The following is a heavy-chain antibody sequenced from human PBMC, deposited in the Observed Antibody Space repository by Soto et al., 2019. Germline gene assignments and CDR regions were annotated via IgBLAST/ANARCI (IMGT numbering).Heavy chain of an antibody. CDR3: AREYYGSGKH. Sequence: GESLKISCKGSGYGFTSYWIGWVRQLPGEGLEWVGIINPRDSETRYSLSFQGQVTISVDKSINTAYLQWTSLKASDTAMYFCAREYYGSGKHWGQGTLVTVSS. J-gene: IGHJ1*01. CDR2: INPRDSET. CDR1: GYGFTSYW. D-gene: IGHD3-10*01. V-gene: IGHV5-51*01.